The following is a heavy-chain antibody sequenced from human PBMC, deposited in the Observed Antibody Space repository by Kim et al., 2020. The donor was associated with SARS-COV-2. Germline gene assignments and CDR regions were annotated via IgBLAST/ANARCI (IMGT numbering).Heavy chain of an antibody. D-gene: IGHD2-21*01. CDR2: IYYSGST. J-gene: IGHJ6*02. V-gene: IGHV4-31*03. CDR3: ATFPLWRSYYGMDV. CDR1: GGSISSGGYY. Sequence: SETLSLTCTVSGGSISSGGYYWSWIRQHPGKGLEWIGYIYYSGSTYYNPSLKSRVTISVDTSKNQFSLKLSSVTAADTAVYYCATFPLWRSYYGMDVWGQGTTVTVSS.